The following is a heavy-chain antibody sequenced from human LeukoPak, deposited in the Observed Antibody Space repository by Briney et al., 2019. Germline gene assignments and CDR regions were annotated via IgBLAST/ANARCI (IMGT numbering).Heavy chain of an antibody. CDR2: IYYSGST. Sequence: SETLSLTCTVSGGSISSYYWSWIRQPPGKGLEWIGYIYYSGSTNYNPSLKSRVTISVDTSKNQFSLKLSSVTAADTAVYYCARKDYGSGSFSRSFDYWGQGTLVTVSS. J-gene: IGHJ4*02. D-gene: IGHD3-10*01. CDR1: GGSISSYY. V-gene: IGHV4-59*12. CDR3: ARKDYGSGSFSRSFDY.